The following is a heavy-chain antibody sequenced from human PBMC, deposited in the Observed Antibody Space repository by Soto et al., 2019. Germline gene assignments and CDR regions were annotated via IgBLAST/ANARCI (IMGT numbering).Heavy chain of an antibody. D-gene: IGHD5-18*01. CDR2: INGDGSSA. J-gene: IGHJ3*02. CDR3: TRNERWLQRRDPFDM. CDR1: GFTFNSYW. V-gene: IGHV3-74*01. Sequence: EVQLLESGGGLVQPGGSLRLSCAASGFTFNSYWMHWVRQAPGKGLVWVSSINGDGSSADYADSVKGRFTVSRDNAKNTQDLQMNSLRSEDTAVYFCTRNERWLQRRDPFDMGGEGTVVTVSS.